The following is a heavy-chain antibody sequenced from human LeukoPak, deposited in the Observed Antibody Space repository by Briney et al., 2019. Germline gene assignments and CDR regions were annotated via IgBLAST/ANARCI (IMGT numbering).Heavy chain of an antibody. CDR2: IWYDAINK. Sequence: GGSLRLSCAASGFTFSSYGIHWVRQAPGKGLEWVALIWYDAINKYYADSVKGRFTISRDNSKNTLYLQMNSLRAEDTAVYYCARGYSYGFDYWGQGTLVTVSS. CDR1: GFTFSSYG. V-gene: IGHV3-33*01. CDR3: ARGYSYGFDY. J-gene: IGHJ4*02. D-gene: IGHD5-18*01.